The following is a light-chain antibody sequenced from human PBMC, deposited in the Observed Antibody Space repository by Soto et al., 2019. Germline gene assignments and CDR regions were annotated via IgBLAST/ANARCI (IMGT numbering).Light chain of an antibody. CDR3: LQHDSYPQT. J-gene: IGKJ1*01. CDR1: QGIRND. V-gene: IGKV1-17*01. CDR2: AVS. Sequence: DIQMTQSPSSLSASVGDRVTITCRASQGIRNDLAWYQQKPGKAPKRLSYAVSSLQSGVPSRFSGSGSGTEFTLTISSLQPEDFATDYCLQHDSYPQTFGQGTKVEIK.